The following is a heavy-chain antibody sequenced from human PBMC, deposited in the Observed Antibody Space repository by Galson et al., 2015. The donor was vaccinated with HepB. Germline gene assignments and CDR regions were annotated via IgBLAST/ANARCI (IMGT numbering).Heavy chain of an antibody. CDR3: ARVSGIVATIFPIYYYYYMDV. Sequence: QSGAEVKKPGASVKVSCKASGYTFTSYGISWVRQAPGQGLEWMGWISAYNGNTNYAQKLQGRVTMTTDTSTSTAYMELRSLRSDDTAVYYCARVSGIVATIFPIYYYYYMDVWGKGTTVTVSS. J-gene: IGHJ6*03. CDR2: ISAYNGNT. CDR1: GYTFTSYG. V-gene: IGHV1-18*01. D-gene: IGHD5-12*01.